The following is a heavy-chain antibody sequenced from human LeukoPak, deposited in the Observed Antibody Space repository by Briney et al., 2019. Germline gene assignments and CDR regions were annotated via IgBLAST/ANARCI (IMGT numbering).Heavy chain of an antibody. Sequence: SETLSLTSAVYGGSFSGSYWTWIPKPPGKGLNWIGEINHSGSTNYNPSLKSRVTISVDTSKNQFSLKLSSVTAADTAVYYCALRGSVAAAGSRTDYWGQGTLVTVSS. D-gene: IGHD6-13*01. CDR2: INHSGST. V-gene: IGHV4-34*01. CDR1: GGSFSGSY. CDR3: ALRGSVAAAGSRTDY. J-gene: IGHJ4*02.